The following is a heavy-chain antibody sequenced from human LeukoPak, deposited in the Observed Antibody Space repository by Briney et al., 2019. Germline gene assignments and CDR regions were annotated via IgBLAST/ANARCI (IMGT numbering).Heavy chain of an antibody. CDR2: IYYRGST. CDR3: ARSARYRVTDHLDY. CDR1: GGYISSSSFY. J-gene: IGHJ4*02. D-gene: IGHD1-1*01. Sequence: SETLSLTCTVSGGYISSSSFYWGWIRQSPGKGLEWIGSIYYRGSTYYNPSLKSRVTISVDTSKNQFSLKLNSVTAADTGVYYCARSARYRVTDHLDYWGQGTLVSVSS. V-gene: IGHV4-39*01.